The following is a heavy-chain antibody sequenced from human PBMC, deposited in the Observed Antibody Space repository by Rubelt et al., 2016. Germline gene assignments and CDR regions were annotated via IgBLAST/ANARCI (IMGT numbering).Heavy chain of an antibody. CDR2: ITGTGDRT. CDR3: TTEPFDY. V-gene: IGHV3-23*01. Sequence: EVQLLESGGGLEQPGGSLRLSCAASGFTFSDYAMTWVRQAPGKGLEWVSAITGTGDRTFYADSVKGRFTISRDNSKNTLYLQMNSLKTEDTAAYYCTTEPFDYWGQGTLATVSS. J-gene: IGHJ4*02. CDR1: GFTFSDYA.